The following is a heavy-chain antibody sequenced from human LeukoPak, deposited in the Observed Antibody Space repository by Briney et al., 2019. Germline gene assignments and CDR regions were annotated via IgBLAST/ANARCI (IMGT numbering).Heavy chain of an antibody. CDR3: ARKAAEQLVPAWGAFDI. D-gene: IGHD6-6*01. CDR1: GGSISSYY. Sequence: SETLSLTCSVSGGSISSYYWSWIRQPAGKGLEWIGHIYTSGSTKYNPSLKSRVTMSVDRSKNQFSLKLSSVTAADTAVYYCARKAAEQLVPAWGAFDIWGQGTMVTVSS. CDR2: IYTSGST. J-gene: IGHJ3*02. V-gene: IGHV4-4*07.